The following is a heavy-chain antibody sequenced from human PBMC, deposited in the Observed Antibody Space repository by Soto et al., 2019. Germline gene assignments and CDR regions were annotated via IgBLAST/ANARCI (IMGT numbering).Heavy chain of an antibody. D-gene: IGHD3-22*01. CDR3: ARDSLYDSSGYHPDAXDI. J-gene: IGHJ3*02. CDR2: ISAYNGNT. V-gene: IGHV1-18*01. Sequence: ASVKVSCKASGYTFTSYGISWVRQAPGQGLEWMGWISAYNGNTNYAQKLQGRVTMTTDTSTSTAYMELRSLRSEDTAVYYCARDSLYDSSGYHPDAXDIWGQGTMVTVSS. CDR1: GYTFTSYG.